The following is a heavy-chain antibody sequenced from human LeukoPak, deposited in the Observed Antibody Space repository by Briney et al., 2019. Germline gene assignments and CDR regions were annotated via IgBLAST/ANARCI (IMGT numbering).Heavy chain of an antibody. CDR3: ARAPDGSWYFDY. CDR1: GYSISSGYH. CDR2: IYHSGST. V-gene: IGHV4-38-2*02. J-gene: IGHJ4*02. D-gene: IGHD6-13*01. Sequence: SETLSLTCTVSGYSISSGYHWGWIRQPPGKGVEWIGNIYHSGSTYYNLSLKSRVTISVDTSKNQFSLKLRFVTAADTAVYYCARAPDGSWYFDYWGQGTLVTVSS.